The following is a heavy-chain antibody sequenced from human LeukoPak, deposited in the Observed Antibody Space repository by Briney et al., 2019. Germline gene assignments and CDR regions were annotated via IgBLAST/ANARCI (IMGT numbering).Heavy chain of an antibody. Sequence: GRSLRLSCAASGFTFSSYAMHWVRQAPGKGLEWVAVISYDGSNKYYADSVKGRFTISRDNSKNTPYLQMNSLRAEDTAVYYCARDFETVAGTRYFDYWGQGTLVTVSS. CDR1: GFTFSSYA. CDR2: ISYDGSNK. V-gene: IGHV3-30-3*01. D-gene: IGHD6-19*01. J-gene: IGHJ4*02. CDR3: ARDFETVAGTRYFDY.